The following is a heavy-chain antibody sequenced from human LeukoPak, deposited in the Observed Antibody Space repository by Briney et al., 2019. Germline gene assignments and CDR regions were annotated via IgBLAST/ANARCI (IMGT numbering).Heavy chain of an antibody. Sequence: ASVTDSCKASGYTFTAYYMHWVRQAPGQGLEWMGWINPNSGGTNSSQKFQDRVTLTRDTSISTAYMELGSLRSDDTAIYYCARAYGSGSSYHPDYWGQGTLVTVSS. CDR2: INPNSGGT. CDR3: ARAYGSGSSYHPDY. CDR1: GYTFTAYY. V-gene: IGHV1-2*02. D-gene: IGHD3-10*01. J-gene: IGHJ4*02.